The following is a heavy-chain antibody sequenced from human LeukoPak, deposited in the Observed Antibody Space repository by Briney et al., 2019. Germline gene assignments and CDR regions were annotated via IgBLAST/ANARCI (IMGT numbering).Heavy chain of an antibody. CDR2: VDWDDDK. CDR3: ARVRRAVRGKRGDRFDN. D-gene: IGHD4-23*01. Sequence: SGPTLVNRTQTLTLTCTYSGFSLSTTGMSVIWVRQHPGKALEWLALVDWDDDKYYSATLKNRLTISKDTSKTQVVLTVTNMDPGDTGTYYCARVRRAVRGKRGDRFDNWGQGTLVTVSS. CDR1: GFSLSTTGMS. J-gene: IGHJ4*02. V-gene: IGHV2-70*20.